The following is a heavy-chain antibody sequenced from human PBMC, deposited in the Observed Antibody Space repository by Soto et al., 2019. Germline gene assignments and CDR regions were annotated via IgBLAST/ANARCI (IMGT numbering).Heavy chain of an antibody. J-gene: IGHJ4*02. CDR3: ARSNYESNTFYYFCDY. CDR2: IFHGGST. Sequence: ETLSLTGALDGGSLSGYFWRWIRQPPGKGLEWIGEIFHGGSTNSSPSLKSRVTISVDTSKNQFSLELSPVTAADTAVYYCARSNYESNTFYYFCDYWGQGTLVTV. D-gene: IGHD3-22*01. V-gene: IGHV4-34*12. CDR1: GGSLSGYF.